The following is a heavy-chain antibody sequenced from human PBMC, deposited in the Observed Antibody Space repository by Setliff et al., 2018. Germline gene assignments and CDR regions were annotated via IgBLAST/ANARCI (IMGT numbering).Heavy chain of an antibody. CDR1: GYSFTDYW. V-gene: IGHV5-51*01. J-gene: IGHJ5*02. D-gene: IGHD1-26*01. CDR2: IYPGNADT. Sequence: GESLKISCKGSGYSFTDYWIAWVRQTPGKGLEWMGTIYPGNADTRYSPSFQGQVTISTDTSINTAFLQWNNLKASDTAVYYCARVGSKPQLGWFDPWGQGTLVTVSS. CDR3: ARVGSKPQLGWFDP.